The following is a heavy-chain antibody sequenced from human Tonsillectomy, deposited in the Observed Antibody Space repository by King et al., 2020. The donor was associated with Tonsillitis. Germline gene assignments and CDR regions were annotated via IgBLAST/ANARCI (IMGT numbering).Heavy chain of an antibody. J-gene: IGHJ3*02. CDR1: GLTFSSYA. V-gene: IGHV3-23*04. D-gene: IGHD3-10*01. Sequence: VQLVESGGGLVQPGGSLSLSCAASGLTFSSYAMSWVRQAPGKGLEWVSVISGSGGSTYYADSVKCRFPISRDNSKNTLYLQMNSLRAEDTAIYYCTTGGMYGSGSPYDAFDIWGQGTMVTVSS. CDR2: ISGSGGST. CDR3: TTGGMYGSGSPYDAFDI.